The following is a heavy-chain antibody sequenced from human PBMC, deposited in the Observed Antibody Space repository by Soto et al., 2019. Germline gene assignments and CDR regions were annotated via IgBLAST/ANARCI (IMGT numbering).Heavy chain of an antibody. V-gene: IGHV1-2*04. D-gene: IGHD3-22*01. CDR3: EIGMRYYDSSGYYSGYFDY. CDR1: GYTFTGYY. J-gene: IGHJ4*02. CDR2: INPNSGST. Sequence: ASVKVSCKASGYTFTGYYMHWVRQAPGQGLEWMGWINPNSGSTNYAQKFQGWVTMTRDTSISTAYMELSSLRSEDTAVYYCEIGMRYYDSSGYYSGYFDYWGQGTLVTVSS.